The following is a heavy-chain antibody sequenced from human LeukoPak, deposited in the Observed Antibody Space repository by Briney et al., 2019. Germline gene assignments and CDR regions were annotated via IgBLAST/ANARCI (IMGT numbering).Heavy chain of an antibody. CDR3: ARSVGSSWRGDVY. V-gene: IGHV1-2*04. J-gene: IGHJ4*02. D-gene: IGHD6-13*01. CDR1: GYTFTGYY. CDR2: INPNSGGT. Sequence: ASEKVSCKASGYTFTGYYMHWVRQAPGQGLEWMGWINPNSGGTNYAQKFQGWVTMTRDTSISTAYMELSRLRSDDTAVYYCARSVGSSWRGDVYWGQGTLVTVSS.